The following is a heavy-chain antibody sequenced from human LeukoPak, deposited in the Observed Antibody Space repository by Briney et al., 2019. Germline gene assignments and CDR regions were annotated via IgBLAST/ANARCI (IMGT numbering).Heavy chain of an antibody. J-gene: IGHJ6*03. CDR1: GGTITGFA. Sequence: SVKVSFKVSGGTITGFAVYWVPQAPGPRVKWLGRIIPILATRNYAQRFQDRLTITADKSTNTDHMELTGLMSEDTATYYCATPPPGYSYSNHLHYLDGWGKGTTVIVSS. D-gene: IGHD5-18*01. CDR2: IIPILATR. CDR3: ATPPPGYSYSNHLHYLDG. V-gene: IGHV1-69*04.